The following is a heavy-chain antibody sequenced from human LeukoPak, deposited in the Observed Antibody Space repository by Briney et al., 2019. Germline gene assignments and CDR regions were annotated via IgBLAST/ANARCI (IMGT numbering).Heavy chain of an antibody. CDR2: IYTSGST. J-gene: IGHJ4*02. D-gene: IGHD2-21*02. Sequence: PSETLSLTCTVSGGSISSYYWSWIRQPAGKGLEWIGRIYTSGSTNYNPSLKSRVTMSVDTSKNQFSLKLSSVTAADTAVYYCARDDFFGVVTAIAYWGQGTLVTVSS. CDR1: GGSISSYY. CDR3: ARDDFFGVVTAIAY. V-gene: IGHV4-4*07.